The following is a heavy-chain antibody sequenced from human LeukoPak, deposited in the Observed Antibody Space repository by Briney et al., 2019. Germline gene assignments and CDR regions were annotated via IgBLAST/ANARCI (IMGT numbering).Heavy chain of an antibody. CDR1: GYTFTSYD. CDR2: MNPNSGNT. Sequence: ASVKVSCKASGYTFTSYDINWVRQATGQGLEWMGWMNPNSGNTGYAQKFQGRVTITRNTSISTAYMELSSLRSEDKAVYYCARALYCGGDCYFGYYYYYYMDVWGKGTTVTVSS. D-gene: IGHD2-21*01. V-gene: IGHV1-8*03. J-gene: IGHJ6*03. CDR3: ARALYCGGDCYFGYYYYYYMDV.